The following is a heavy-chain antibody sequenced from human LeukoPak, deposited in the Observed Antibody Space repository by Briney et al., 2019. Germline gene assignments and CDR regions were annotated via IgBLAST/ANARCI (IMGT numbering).Heavy chain of an antibody. CDR1: GFTFSSYA. CDR2: ISGSGGST. D-gene: IGHD3-3*01. CDR3: ARAASLLEWLLPPPYYYYYMDV. Sequence: GGSLRLSCAASGFTFSSYAMSWVRQAPGKGLEWVSAISGSGGSTYYADSVKGRFTISRDNSRNTLYLQMNSLRAEDMAVYYCARAASLLEWLLPPPYYYYYMDVWGKGTTVTVSS. J-gene: IGHJ6*03. V-gene: IGHV3-23*01.